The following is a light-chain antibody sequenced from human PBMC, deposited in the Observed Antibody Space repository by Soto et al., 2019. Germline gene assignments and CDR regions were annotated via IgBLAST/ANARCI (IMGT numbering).Light chain of an antibody. Sequence: DIQMTQSPSSLSASSGDRVTITCRASQNIGKYLIWYQQKPGRPPKVLVYGASNLQSGVSSRFSGDVFGTEFSLTINSLRPEDFATYYCQQSYNLPRTFGQGTTLET. J-gene: IGKJ2*01. CDR1: QNIGKY. V-gene: IGKV1-39*01. CDR2: GAS. CDR3: QQSYNLPRT.